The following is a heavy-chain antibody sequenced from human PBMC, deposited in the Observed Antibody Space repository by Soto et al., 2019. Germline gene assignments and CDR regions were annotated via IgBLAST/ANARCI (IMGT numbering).Heavy chain of an antibody. Sequence: GGSLRLSCSGSGFALSSYAMHWVRQAPGKGLEYVSSISSNGISTYYADSVKGRFTISRDNSKNTLYIQMNSLRPDDTALYYCVKDEGFCSGGNCYSVARGGFDLWGQGTMVTVSS. CDR3: VKDEGFCSGGNCYSVARGGFDL. D-gene: IGHD2-15*01. CDR2: ISSNGIST. CDR1: GFALSSYA. J-gene: IGHJ3*01. V-gene: IGHV3-64D*06.